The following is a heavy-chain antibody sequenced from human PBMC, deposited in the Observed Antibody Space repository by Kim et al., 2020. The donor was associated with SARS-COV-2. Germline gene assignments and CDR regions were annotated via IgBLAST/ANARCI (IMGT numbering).Heavy chain of an antibody. D-gene: IGHD3-10*01. CDR3: ARHRGYGMDV. CDR2: SYS. J-gene: IGHJ6*02. Sequence: SYSDFSPTFQGHVTISSDKSISTAYLQWSSLKASDTAMYYCARHRGYGMDVWGQGTTVTVSS. V-gene: IGHV5-10-1*01.